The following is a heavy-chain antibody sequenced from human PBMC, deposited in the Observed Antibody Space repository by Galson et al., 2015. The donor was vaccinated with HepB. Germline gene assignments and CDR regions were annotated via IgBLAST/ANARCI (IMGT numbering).Heavy chain of an antibody. CDR2: ISSSSSTI. CDR3: ARDLAVAGRGY. Sequence: SLRLSCAASGFTFSSYSMNWVRQAPGKGLEWVSYISSSSSTIYYADSVKGRFTISRDNAKNSLYLQMNSLRAKDTAVYYCARDLAVAGRGYWGQGTLVTVSS. J-gene: IGHJ4*02. D-gene: IGHD6-19*01. CDR1: GFTFSSYS. V-gene: IGHV3-48*01.